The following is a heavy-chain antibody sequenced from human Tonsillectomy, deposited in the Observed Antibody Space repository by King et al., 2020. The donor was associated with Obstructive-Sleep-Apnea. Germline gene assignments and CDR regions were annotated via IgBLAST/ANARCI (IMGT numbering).Heavy chain of an antibody. CDR3: ARQANDYGDYAAY. CDR1: GGSISSGGYY. J-gene: IGHJ4*02. V-gene: IGHV4-31*03. Sequence: QLQESGPGLVKPSQNLSLTCTVSGGSISSGGYYWRWIRQHPGKGLEWIGYIYYSGSTYYNPSLKGRVTMSVDTSENQLSLKLTSVTAADTAVYYCARQANDYGDYAAYWGQGTLVTVAS. D-gene: IGHD4-17*01. CDR2: IYYSGST.